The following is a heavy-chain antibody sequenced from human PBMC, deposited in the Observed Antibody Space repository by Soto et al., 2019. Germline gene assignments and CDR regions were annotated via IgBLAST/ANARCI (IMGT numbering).Heavy chain of an antibody. CDR2: ILPVFGTA. Sequence: QVQLVQSGAEVKKPGSSVKVSCKASGGSFSSSAISWVRQAPGQGLQWMGGILPVFGTANYAQKFEGRVTITADESTSTVYMELRSLRSEDTAVDYCASPGQVYYDSSGYYYWGQGTLVTVSS. CDR1: GGSFSSSA. V-gene: IGHV1-69*01. D-gene: IGHD3-22*01. CDR3: ASPGQVYYDSSGYYY. J-gene: IGHJ4*02.